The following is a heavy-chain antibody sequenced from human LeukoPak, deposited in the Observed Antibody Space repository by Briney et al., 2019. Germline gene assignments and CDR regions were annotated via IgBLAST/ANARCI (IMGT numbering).Heavy chain of an antibody. V-gene: IGHV1-46*01. D-gene: IGHD2-15*01. CDR2: INPSGGST. CDR3: ARGGGECSGGSCYGLDYFDY. Sequence: ASVKVSCKASVYTFTSYYMHWVRHGPGQGREWMWIINPSGGSTSYAQKFQGRVTMTRDMSTSTVYMELSSPRSEAAAVYYCARGGGECSGGSCYGLDYFDYWGQGTLVTVSS. CDR1: VYTFTSYY. J-gene: IGHJ4*02.